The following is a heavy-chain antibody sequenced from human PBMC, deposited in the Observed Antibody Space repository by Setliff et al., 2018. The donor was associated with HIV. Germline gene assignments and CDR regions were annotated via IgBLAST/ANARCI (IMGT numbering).Heavy chain of an antibody. Sequence: SETLSLTCTVSGGSISGGTYYWSWIRQPAGKGLEWIGRIYASGSTTYNPSLKSRVTISVDTSKNQFSLRLNSVTAADTAVYYCARHICGTTACYAVDVWGPGTMVTVSS. V-gene: IGHV4-61*02. CDR3: ARHICGTTACYAVDV. CDR1: GGSISGGTYY. D-gene: IGHD2-2*01. J-gene: IGHJ3*01. CDR2: IYASGST.